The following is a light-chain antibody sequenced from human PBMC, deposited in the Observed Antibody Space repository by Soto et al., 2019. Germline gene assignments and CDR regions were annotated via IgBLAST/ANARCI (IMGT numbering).Light chain of an antibody. J-gene: IGKJ4*01. Sequence: AIQLTQSPSSLSASVGDRVTITCRASQGISSALAWYQQKPGKAPKLLIYDASSLESGVPSRFSGSGSGTDFTLTISSLQPEDFATYYCQQFNSYPRRLTFGGGTKVEIK. CDR3: QQFNSYPRRLT. CDR2: DAS. V-gene: IGKV1-13*02. CDR1: QGISSA.